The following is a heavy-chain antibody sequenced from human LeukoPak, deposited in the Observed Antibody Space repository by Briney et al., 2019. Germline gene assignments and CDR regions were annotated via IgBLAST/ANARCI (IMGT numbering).Heavy chain of an antibody. V-gene: IGHV3-23*01. D-gene: IGHD3-10*01. CDR3: AKDRVVRGVINDY. Sequence: GGSLRLSCAASGFTFNNYGMSWVRQAPGKGLEWVSSISGSGGSTYYADSVKGRFTISRDNSKNTLYLQMNSLRAEDTAVYYCAKDRVVRGVINDYWGQGTLVTVSS. CDR1: GFTFNNYG. J-gene: IGHJ4*02. CDR2: ISGSGGST.